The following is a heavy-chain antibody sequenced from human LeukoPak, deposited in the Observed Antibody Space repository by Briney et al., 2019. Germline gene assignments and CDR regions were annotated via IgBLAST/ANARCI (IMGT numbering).Heavy chain of an antibody. V-gene: IGHV6-1*01. Sequence: SQTLSLTCAISGDSVSSNSAAWNWIRQSPSRGLEWLGRTYYRSKWYNDYAVSVKSRVSINPDTSKNQFSLQLNSVTPEDTAVYYCARDQDDSSGYYSYFDYWGQGTLVTVSS. D-gene: IGHD3-22*01. CDR2: TYYRSKWYN. CDR3: ARDQDDSSGYYSYFDY. J-gene: IGHJ4*02. CDR1: GDSVSSNSAA.